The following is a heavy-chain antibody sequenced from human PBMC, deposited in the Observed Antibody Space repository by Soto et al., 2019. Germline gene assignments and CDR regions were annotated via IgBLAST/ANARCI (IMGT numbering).Heavy chain of an antibody. D-gene: IGHD2-8*01. V-gene: IGHV3-53*01. CDR2: IYSGGST. Sequence: GGSLRLSCAASGFTVSSNYMSWVRQAPGKGLEWVSVIYSGGSTYYADSVKGRFTLSRDNSKNTLYLQMNSLRAEDTAVYYCARGSVYSPGDYWGQGTLVTVSS. CDR3: ARGSVYSPGDY. J-gene: IGHJ4*02. CDR1: GFTVSSNY.